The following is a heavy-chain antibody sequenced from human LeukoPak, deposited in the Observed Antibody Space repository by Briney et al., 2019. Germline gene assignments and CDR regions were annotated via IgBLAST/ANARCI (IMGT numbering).Heavy chain of an antibody. V-gene: IGHV3-23*01. Sequence: GGSLRFSCEASGFTFINSAMSWVRQAPGKGLEWVSGITGSGGSTYYADSMKGRFTISRDNAKNSLYLQMNSLRAEDTAVYYCARATQYCSGGSCYDTWFDPWGQGTLVTVSS. J-gene: IGHJ5*02. CDR1: GFTFINSA. CDR3: ARATQYCSGGSCYDTWFDP. D-gene: IGHD2-15*01. CDR2: ITGSGGST.